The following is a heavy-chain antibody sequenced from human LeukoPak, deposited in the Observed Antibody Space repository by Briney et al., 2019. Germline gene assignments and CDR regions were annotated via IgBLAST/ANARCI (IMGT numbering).Heavy chain of an antibody. CDR2: ISSSSSSI. Sequence: GGSLRLSCETSGFIFSSYEMNWVRQAPGKGLEWASYISSSSSSIYYADSVKGRFTISRDNAKNSLYLQMNSLRAEDTAVYYCARGGGGYYYDSSGYSAFWGQGTLVTVSS. V-gene: IGHV3-48*03. CDR1: GFIFSSYE. J-gene: IGHJ4*02. CDR3: ARGGGGYYYDSSGYSAF. D-gene: IGHD3-22*01.